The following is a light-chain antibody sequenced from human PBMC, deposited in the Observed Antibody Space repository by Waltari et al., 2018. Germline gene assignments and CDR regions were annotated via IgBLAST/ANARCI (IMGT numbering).Light chain of an antibody. Sequence: DVVLTQSPLSLPVTLGQPASISCRSSQSLGNTYLNWFQQRPGQSPRRLIYKVSNRDSGVPDRFSGSGSGTVFTLEISRVEVEDVGVYYCMQGTHWPYTFGQGTKLEIK. CDR1: QSLGNTY. V-gene: IGKV2-30*01. CDR2: KVS. J-gene: IGKJ2*01. CDR3: MQGTHWPYT.